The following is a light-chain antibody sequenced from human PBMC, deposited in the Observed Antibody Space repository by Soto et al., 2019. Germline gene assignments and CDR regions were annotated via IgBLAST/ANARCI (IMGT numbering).Light chain of an antibody. CDR3: QQYATPLFT. Sequence: IVLTQSPGTLSLSPGERATLSCGASQSVTNNFLAWYQKKPGQAPRLLIYGASSRATGVPNRFSGSGSGTDFTLTISRLEPGDFAVYYCQQYATPLFTFGPGTKVDI. CDR2: GAS. CDR1: QSVTNNF. V-gene: IGKV3-20*01. J-gene: IGKJ3*01.